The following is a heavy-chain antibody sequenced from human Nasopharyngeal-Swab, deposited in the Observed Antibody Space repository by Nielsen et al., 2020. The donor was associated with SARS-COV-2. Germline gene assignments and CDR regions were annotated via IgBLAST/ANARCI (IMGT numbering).Heavy chain of an antibody. CDR3: AREWGVKQLAHYYYGMDV. CDR2: ISSSSSYI. CDR1: GFTFSSYS. Sequence: GGSLRLSCAASGFTFSSYSMNWVRQAPGKGLKWVSSISSSSSYIYYADSVKGRFTISRDNAKNSLYLQMNSLRAADTAVYYCAREWGVKQLAHYYYGMDVWGQGTTVTVSS. V-gene: IGHV3-21*01. J-gene: IGHJ6*02. D-gene: IGHD6-6*01.